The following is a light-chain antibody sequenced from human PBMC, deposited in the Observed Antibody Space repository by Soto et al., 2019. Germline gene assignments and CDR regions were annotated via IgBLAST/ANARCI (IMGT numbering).Light chain of an antibody. CDR3: AAWDESPNVPV. Sequence: QSVLTQPPSASGTPGQRVTISCSGSNSNIGRNTVNWYQQFPGAAPNLLIHSDNQRPSGVPDRFSGSRSGTSASLAISGLQSEDEADYYCAAWDESPNVPVFDGGTKVTVL. CDR1: NSNIGRNT. J-gene: IGLJ3*02. V-gene: IGLV1-44*01. CDR2: SDN.